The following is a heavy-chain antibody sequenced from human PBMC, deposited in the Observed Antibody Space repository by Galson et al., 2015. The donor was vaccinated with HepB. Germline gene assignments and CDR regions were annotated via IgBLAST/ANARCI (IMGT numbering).Heavy chain of an antibody. CDR1: GYTLTELS. Sequence: SVKVSCKVSGYTLTELSMHWVRQAPGKGLGWMGGFDPEDGETIYAQKFQGRVTMTEDTSTDTAYMELSSLRSEDTAVYYCATDPPLTWDFWSGYYPLGVWGQGTTVTVSS. CDR2: FDPEDGET. CDR3: ATDPPLTWDFWSGYYPLGV. D-gene: IGHD3-3*01. J-gene: IGHJ6*02. V-gene: IGHV1-24*01.